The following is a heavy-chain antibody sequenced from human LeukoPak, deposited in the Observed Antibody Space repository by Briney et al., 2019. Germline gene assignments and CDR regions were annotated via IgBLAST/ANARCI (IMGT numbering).Heavy chain of an antibody. CDR3: ARDYVGPNYDFWSGYDY. V-gene: IGHV4-4*07. J-gene: IGHJ4*02. Sequence: SETLSLTCAVSSGSMSSYYWSWIRQPAGKGLEWIGRIYTSGSTNYNPSLKSRVTMSVDTSKNQFSLKLSSVTAADTAVYYCARDYVGPNYDFWSGYDYWGQGTLVTVSS. CDR2: IYTSGST. D-gene: IGHD3-3*01. CDR1: SGSMSSYY.